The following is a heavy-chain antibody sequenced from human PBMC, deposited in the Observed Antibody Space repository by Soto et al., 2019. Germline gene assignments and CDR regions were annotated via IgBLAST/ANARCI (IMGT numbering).Heavy chain of an antibody. CDR3: AKDRGGWYGSRSHFDY. CDR1: GFTFSSYG. Sequence: ESGGGVVQPGRSLRLSCAASGFTFSSYGMHWVRQAPGKGLEWVAVISYDGSNKYYADSVKGRFTISRDNSKNTLYLQMNSLRAEDTAVYYCAKDRGGWYGSRSHFDYWGQGTLVTVSS. CDR2: ISYDGSNK. D-gene: IGHD3-10*01. J-gene: IGHJ4*02. V-gene: IGHV3-30*18.